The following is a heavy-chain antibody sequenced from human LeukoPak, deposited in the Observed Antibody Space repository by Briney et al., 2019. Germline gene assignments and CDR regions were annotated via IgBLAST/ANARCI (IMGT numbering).Heavy chain of an antibody. Sequence: PGGSLRLSCAASGFTFSNYGMNWVRQAPGKGLEWVSAISGSGESTYYADSVKGRFTISRDNYRDTLVLQMNSLRDEDTAVYYCASYHDILAGYYNGLDYWGQGALVTVSS. V-gene: IGHV3-23*01. CDR3: ASYHDILAGYYNGLDY. J-gene: IGHJ4*02. D-gene: IGHD3-9*01. CDR1: GFTFSNYG. CDR2: ISGSGEST.